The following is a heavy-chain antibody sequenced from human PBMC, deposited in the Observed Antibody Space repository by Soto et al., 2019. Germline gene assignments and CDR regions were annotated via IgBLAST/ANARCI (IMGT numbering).Heavy chain of an antibody. CDR3: ARDPTSGYDLDY. CDR2: IWYDGSNK. J-gene: IGHJ4*02. Sequence: GGSLRLSCAASGFTFSSYGMHWVRQAPGKGLEWVAVIWYDGSNKYYADSVKGRFTISRDNSKNTLYLQMNSLRAEDTAVYYCARDPTSGYDLDYWGQGTLVTVSS. V-gene: IGHV3-33*01. D-gene: IGHD5-12*01. CDR1: GFTFSSYG.